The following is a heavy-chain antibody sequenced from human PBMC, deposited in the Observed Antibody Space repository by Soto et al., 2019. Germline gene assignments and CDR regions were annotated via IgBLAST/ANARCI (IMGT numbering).Heavy chain of an antibody. D-gene: IGHD2-15*01. CDR3: SGEVASGY. V-gene: IGHV3-30*03. Sequence: QVQLVESGGGVVQPGRSLRLSCAVSGFTVSSYGMHWFRQAPGKGLEWVAVISRDGNTKYYADSVKGRFTISRDNSRNTLFLDMNSLRSDDMAVYHCSGEVASGYWCQGTLVTVSS. CDR2: ISRDGNTK. J-gene: IGHJ4*02. CDR1: GFTVSSYG.